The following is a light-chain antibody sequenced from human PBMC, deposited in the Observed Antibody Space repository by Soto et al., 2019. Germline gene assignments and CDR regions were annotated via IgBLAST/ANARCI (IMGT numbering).Light chain of an antibody. CDR1: QSISSW. V-gene: IGKV1-5*01. Sequence: DIQMPQSPSPLSASVGARVTITCRASQSISSWLAWYQQKPGKTPKLLIYDASSLESGVPSRFSGSGSGTEFTLTISSLEPDDFATYYCQQYNSYSATFGQGTKVEIK. CDR2: DAS. J-gene: IGKJ1*01. CDR3: QQYNSYSAT.